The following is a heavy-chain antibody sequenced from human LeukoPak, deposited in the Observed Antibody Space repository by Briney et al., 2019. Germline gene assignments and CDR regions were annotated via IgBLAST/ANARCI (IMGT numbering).Heavy chain of an antibody. CDR1: GFTFSTYA. CDR2: ISYDESSK. D-gene: IGHD3-22*01. J-gene: IGHJ4*02. CDR3: ARERYDSRWYTFGS. Sequence: GRSLRLSCAASGFTFSTYAMYWVRQAPGKGLEWVAVISYDESSKYFADSVKGRFTISRDNSKNTLYLLMYSLRAEDTAVYYCARERYDSRWYTFGSWGQGTLVTVSS. V-gene: IGHV3-30-3*01.